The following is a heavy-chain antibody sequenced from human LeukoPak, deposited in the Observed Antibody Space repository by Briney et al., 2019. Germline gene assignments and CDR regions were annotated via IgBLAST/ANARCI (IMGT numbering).Heavy chain of an antibody. Sequence: SETLSLTCTVFGGSISSYYWSWIRQPPGKGLVWIGYIYYSGSTNYNPSLKSRVTISVDTSKNQFYLKLSSVTAADTAVYYCARHEERWLQWGAFDIWGQGTMVTVSS. CDR3: ARHEERWLQWGAFDI. CDR2: IYYSGST. V-gene: IGHV4-59*08. J-gene: IGHJ3*02. D-gene: IGHD5-24*01. CDR1: GGSISSYY.